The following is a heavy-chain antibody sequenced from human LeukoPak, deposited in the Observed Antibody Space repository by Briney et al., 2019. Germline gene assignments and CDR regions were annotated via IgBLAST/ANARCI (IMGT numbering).Heavy chain of an antibody. D-gene: IGHD3-10*01. Sequence: GGSLRLSCAASGFTFSSYAMSWVRQAPGKGLEWVSAISGSGGSTYYADSVKGRSTISRDNSKNTLYPQMNSLRAEDTAVYYCAKVVYYYGSGSYYFDYWGQGTLVTVSS. CDR2: ISGSGGST. J-gene: IGHJ4*02. V-gene: IGHV3-23*01. CDR1: GFTFSSYA. CDR3: AKVVYYYGSGSYYFDY.